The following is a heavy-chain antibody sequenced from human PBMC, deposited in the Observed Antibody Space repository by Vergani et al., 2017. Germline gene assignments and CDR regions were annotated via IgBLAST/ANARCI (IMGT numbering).Heavy chain of an antibody. Sequence: EVDLVESGGGLAQPGGSLRLSCEASGITFWKFGMHWVRQGPGKGLEWVSILYRGAFTSYTDSVKGRFTVSRDISKNSMFLQMNSLRPEETARYYCARDGHYSVMSGYYIGGGFDSWGQGRMVIVSS. CDR1: GITFWKFG. J-gene: IGHJ3*02. CDR3: ARDGHYSVMSGYYIGGGFDS. V-gene: IGHV3-66*02. D-gene: IGHD3-3*01. CDR2: LYRGAFT.